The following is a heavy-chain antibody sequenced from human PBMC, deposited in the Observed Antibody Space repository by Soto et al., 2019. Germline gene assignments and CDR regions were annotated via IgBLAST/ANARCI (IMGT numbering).Heavy chain of an antibody. CDR2: IYFSGST. V-gene: IGHV4-39*01. CDR1: GVSISNTSYY. J-gene: IGHJ4*02. CDR3: ARHGSY. Sequence: NPLETLSLTCSVSGVSISNTSYYWGWIRQPPGKGLEWVGTIYFSGSTFYNPSLKSRVTISIDTSKNQFSLRLSSVTAADTAVYYCARHGSYWGQGTLVTVSS.